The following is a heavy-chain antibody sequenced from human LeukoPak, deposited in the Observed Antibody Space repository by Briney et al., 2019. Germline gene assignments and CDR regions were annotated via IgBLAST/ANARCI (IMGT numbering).Heavy chain of an antibody. J-gene: IGHJ3*02. CDR2: ISAYNGNT. CDR1: GYTFTSYG. Sequence: ASVKVSRKASGYTFTSYGISWVRQAPGQGLEWMGWISAYNGNTNYAQKLQGRVTMTTDTSTSTAYMELSMLRSDDTAVYYCARVGEGYDIWTGYSGAFDIWGQGTMVTFSS. V-gene: IGHV1-18*01. D-gene: IGHD3-9*01. CDR3: ARVGEGYDIWTGYSGAFDI.